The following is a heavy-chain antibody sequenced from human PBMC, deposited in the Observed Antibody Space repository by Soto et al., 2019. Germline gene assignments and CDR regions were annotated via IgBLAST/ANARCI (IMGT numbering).Heavy chain of an antibody. D-gene: IGHD2-15*01. Sequence: QVQLVESGGGVVQPGRSLRLSCAASGFTFSSYAMHWVRQAPGKGLEWVAGISYDGSNKYYADSVKGRFTISRDNSKNTLYLQMNSLRAEDTAVYYCARAGRYCSGGSCYNYYGMDVWGQGTTVTVSS. J-gene: IGHJ6*02. V-gene: IGHV3-30-3*01. CDR2: ISYDGSNK. CDR1: GFTFSSYA. CDR3: ARAGRYCSGGSCYNYYGMDV.